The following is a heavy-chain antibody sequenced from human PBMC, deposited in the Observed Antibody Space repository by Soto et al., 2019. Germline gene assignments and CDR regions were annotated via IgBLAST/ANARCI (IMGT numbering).Heavy chain of an antibody. Sequence: ASVKVSCKASGYTFTSYYMHWVRQAPGQGLEWMGIINPSGGSTSYAQKFQGRVTMTRDTSTSTVYMELSSLRSEDTAVYYCARVVAGYCISTSCYASWLDPWGQGTLVTV. V-gene: IGHV1-46*01. J-gene: IGHJ5*02. CDR2: INPSGGST. D-gene: IGHD2-2*01. CDR1: GYTFTSYY. CDR3: ARVVAGYCISTSCYASWLDP.